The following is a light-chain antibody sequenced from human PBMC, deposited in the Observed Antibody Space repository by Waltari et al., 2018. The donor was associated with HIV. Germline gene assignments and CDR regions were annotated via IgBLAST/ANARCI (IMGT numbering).Light chain of an antibody. Sequence: SYVVTQPPSVSVAPGQTARISRGGDSIGTKRVHWSQQKSGLAPVLVIYDDTDRPSGIPERFSGSNSGNTATLTIYRVEAEDEGDYYCQVWDASTTQPLVFGSGTKVTAL. CDR1: SIGTKR. V-gene: IGLV3-21*02. CDR2: DDT. CDR3: QVWDASTTQPLV. J-gene: IGLJ1*01.